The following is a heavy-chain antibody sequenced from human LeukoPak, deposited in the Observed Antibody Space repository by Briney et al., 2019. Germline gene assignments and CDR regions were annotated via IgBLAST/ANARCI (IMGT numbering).Heavy chain of an antibody. CDR3: ASDSSGPPYYYYYMDV. Sequence: GGSLRLSCAASGCTFSSYWMSWVRQAPGKGLEWVANIKQDGSEKYYVDSVKGRFTISRDNAKNSLYLQMNSLRAEDTAVYYCASDSSGPPYYYYYMDVWGKGTTVTVSS. J-gene: IGHJ6*03. CDR2: IKQDGSEK. V-gene: IGHV3-7*01. CDR1: GCTFSSYW. D-gene: IGHD6-19*01.